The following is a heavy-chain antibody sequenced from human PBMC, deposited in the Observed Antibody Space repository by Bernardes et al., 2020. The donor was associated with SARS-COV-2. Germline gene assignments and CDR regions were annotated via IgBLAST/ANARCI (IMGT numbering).Heavy chain of an antibody. D-gene: IGHD2-2*01. Sequence: SETLSLTCTVSGGSISSYYWSWIRQPPGKGLEWIGYIYYSGSTNYNPSLKSRVTISVDTSKNQFSLKLSSVTAADTAVYYCARASIVVVPAAQRGGFDYWGQGTLVTVSS. CDR2: IYYSGST. CDR3: ARASIVVVPAAQRGGFDY. CDR1: GGSISSYY. V-gene: IGHV4-59*01. J-gene: IGHJ4*02.